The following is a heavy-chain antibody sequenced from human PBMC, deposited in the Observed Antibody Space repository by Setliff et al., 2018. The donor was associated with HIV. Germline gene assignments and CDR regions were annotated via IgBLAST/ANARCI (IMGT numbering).Heavy chain of an antibody. Sequence: SVKVSCKASGGTFSSYAINWVRQAPGQGLEWMGHIIPIFDATHYAQKLQGRVKITADDSSNTAYMELSSLRSEDTAVYYCARALPARRLQKLSQKTMDVWGQGTSVTVSS. V-gene: IGHV1-69*13. CDR1: GGTFSSYA. J-gene: IGHJ6*02. D-gene: IGHD2-21*01. CDR2: IIPIFDAT. CDR3: ARALPARRLQKLSQKTMDV.